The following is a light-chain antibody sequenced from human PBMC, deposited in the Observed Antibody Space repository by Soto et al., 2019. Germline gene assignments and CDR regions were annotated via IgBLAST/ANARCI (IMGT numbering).Light chain of an antibody. Sequence: AIQMTQSPSSLHATVGDRVTNTCRASQGIRNDLGWYQQKPGKAPKLLIYAASSLQSGVPSRFSGSGSGTDFTLTISSLQPEDFATYYCLQDYNYPRTFGQGTKVDIK. CDR2: AAS. J-gene: IGKJ1*01. CDR1: QGIRND. V-gene: IGKV1-6*01. CDR3: LQDYNYPRT.